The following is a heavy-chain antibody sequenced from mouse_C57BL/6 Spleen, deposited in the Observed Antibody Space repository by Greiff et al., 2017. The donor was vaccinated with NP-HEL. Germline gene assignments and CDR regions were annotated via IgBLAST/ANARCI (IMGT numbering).Heavy chain of an antibody. D-gene: IGHD2-3*01. CDR2: IYPGDGDT. V-gene: IGHV1-82*01. Sequence: VQLQQSGPELVKPGASVKISCKASGYAFSSSWMNWVKQRPGKGLEWIGRIYPGDGDTNYNGKFKGKATLTADKSSSTAYMQLSSLTSEDSAVYFCARTEYDGYWGLACWGRGTLVTVSA. CDR1: GYAFSSSW. CDR3: ARTEYDGYWGLAC. J-gene: IGHJ3*01.